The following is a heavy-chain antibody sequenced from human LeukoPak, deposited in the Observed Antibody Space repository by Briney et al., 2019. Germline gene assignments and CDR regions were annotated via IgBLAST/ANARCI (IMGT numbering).Heavy chain of an antibody. CDR3: ARTYYDFWSGYFNWFDP. D-gene: IGHD3-3*01. CDR1: GGSISSSSYY. CDR2: IYYSGST. V-gene: IGHV4-39*01. Sequence: KPSETLSLTCTVSGGSISSSSYYWGWIRQPPGKGLEWIGSIYYSGSTYYNPSLKSRVTISVDTSKNQFSLKLSSVTAADTAVYYCARTYYDFWSGYFNWFDPWGQGTLXTVSS. J-gene: IGHJ5*02.